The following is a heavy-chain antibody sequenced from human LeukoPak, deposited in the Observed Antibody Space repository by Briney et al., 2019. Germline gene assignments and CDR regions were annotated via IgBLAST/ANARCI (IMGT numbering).Heavy chain of an antibody. Sequence: GASVKVSCKASGDTFSSYAITWVRQAPGQGLEWMGRIIPIFGTANYAQKFLGRVTITTDESTSTAYMELSTLRSDETAVYYCARERPPGDSSNWFLEGYFDIWGQGTLVTVSS. V-gene: IGHV1-69*05. CDR2: IIPIFGTA. CDR1: GDTFSSYA. J-gene: IGHJ4*02. CDR3: ARERPPGDSSNWFLEGYFDI. D-gene: IGHD6-13*01.